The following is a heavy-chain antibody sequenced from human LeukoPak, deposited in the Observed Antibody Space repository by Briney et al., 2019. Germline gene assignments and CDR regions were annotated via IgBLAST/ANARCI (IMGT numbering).Heavy chain of an antibody. CDR2: IYPGDSDT. Sequence: GEPLKISCKGSGYSFTSYWSGWVRQMPGKGLEWMGIIYPGDSDTIYSPSFQGQVTISADKSISTAYLQWSSLKASDTAMYYCARPYCSGGSCYLYFDYWGQGTLVTVSS. CDR1: GYSFTSYW. J-gene: IGHJ4*02. D-gene: IGHD2-15*01. CDR3: ARPYCSGGSCYLYFDY. V-gene: IGHV5-51*01.